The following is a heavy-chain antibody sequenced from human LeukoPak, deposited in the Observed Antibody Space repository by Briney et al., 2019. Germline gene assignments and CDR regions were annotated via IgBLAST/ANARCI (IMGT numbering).Heavy chain of an antibody. J-gene: IGHJ4*02. D-gene: IGHD1-26*01. CDR3: ARMEWELYYFDY. CDR1: GYTFTSNG. CDR2: ISPYNGDT. Sequence: ASVKVSCRASGYTFTSNGISWVRQAPGQGLEWMAWISPYNGDTTYAQELQGRVTVTTDASTSTAYMELRSLRSDDTAVYYCARMEWELYYFDYWGQGTLVTVSS. V-gene: IGHV1-18*01.